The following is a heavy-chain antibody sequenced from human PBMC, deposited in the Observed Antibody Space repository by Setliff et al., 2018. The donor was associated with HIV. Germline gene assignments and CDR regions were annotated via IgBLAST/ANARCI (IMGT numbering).Heavy chain of an antibody. CDR1: GGTFRSHE. D-gene: IGHD3-10*01. CDR3: AREGLWFGDRGYYMDV. J-gene: IGHJ6*03. V-gene: IGHV1-69*05. CDR2: IVPILNTG. Sequence: GASVKVSCKASGGTFRSHEISWVRQAPGQGLEWMGGIVPILNTGNYAQKFQGRVTMTTDTSTSTVYMELGSLISDDTAVYYCAREGLWFGDRGYYMDVWGTGTAVTVSS.